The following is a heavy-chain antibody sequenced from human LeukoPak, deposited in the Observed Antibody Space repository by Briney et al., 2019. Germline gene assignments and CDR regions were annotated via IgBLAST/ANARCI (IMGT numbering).Heavy chain of an antibody. CDR1: GGSISSYY. V-gene: IGHV4-59*01. CDR2: IYYSGST. Sequence: SETLSLTCTVSGGSISSYYWSWIRQPPGKGLEWIGYIYYSGSTNYNPSLKSRVTISVDTSKNQFSLKLSSVTAADTAVYYCARDRYGYGGNPHWFDYWGQGTLVTVSS. D-gene: IGHD4-23*01. J-gene: IGHJ4*02. CDR3: ARDRYGYGGNPHWFDY.